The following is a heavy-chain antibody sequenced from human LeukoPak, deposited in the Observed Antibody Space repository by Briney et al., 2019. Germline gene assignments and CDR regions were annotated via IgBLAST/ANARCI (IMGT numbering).Heavy chain of an antibody. J-gene: IGHJ6*02. CDR2: IYYGGST. CDR3: ARGITRMDV. Sequence: PSETLSLTCTVSGGSISSFYLSWIRQPPGKGLEWIGNIYYGGSTNYNPSLKSRVTISVGTSKNQFSLNLSSVTAADTAVYYCARGITRMDVWGQGTTVTVSS. CDR1: GGSISSFY. V-gene: IGHV4-59*08.